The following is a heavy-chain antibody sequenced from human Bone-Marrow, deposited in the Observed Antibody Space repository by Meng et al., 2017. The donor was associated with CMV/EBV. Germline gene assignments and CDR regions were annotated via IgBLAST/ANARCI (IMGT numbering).Heavy chain of an antibody. CDR1: GYTFTSYG. J-gene: IGHJ5*02. CDR2: ISAYNGNT. V-gene: IGHV1-18*01. Sequence: ASVKVSCKASGYTFTSYGISWVRQAPGQGLEWMGWISAYNGNTNYAQKLQGRVTMTTDTSTRTAYMELRSLRSDDTAVYYCARETLNLGYCSSTSCYKRGMGFDPWGQGTLVTVSS. CDR3: ARETLNLGYCSSTSCYKRGMGFDP. D-gene: IGHD2-2*02.